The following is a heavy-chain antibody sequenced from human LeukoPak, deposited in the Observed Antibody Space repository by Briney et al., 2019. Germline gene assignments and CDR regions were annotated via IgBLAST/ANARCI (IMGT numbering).Heavy chain of an antibody. D-gene: IGHD6-13*01. CDR1: GFTVSSNY. Sequence: PGGSLRLSCAASGFTVSSNYMTWVRQAPGKGLEWVSVIYSGGSTYYADSVKGRFTISRDNSKNTPYLQMNSLRAEDTAVYYCARDPQSSQQLVSYWGQGTLVTVSS. CDR3: ARDPQSSQQLVSY. CDR2: IYSGGST. J-gene: IGHJ4*02. V-gene: IGHV3-53*01.